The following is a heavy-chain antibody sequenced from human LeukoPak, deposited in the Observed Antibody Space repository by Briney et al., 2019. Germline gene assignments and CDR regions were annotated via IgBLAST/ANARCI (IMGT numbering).Heavy chain of an antibody. Sequence: GGSLRLSCAASGFTFSSYAMHWVRQTPGKGLEWVAVISYDGSNKYYADSVKGRFTISRDNSKNTLYLQMNSLRAEDTAVYYCAKDDGGWYPLNFDYWGQGTLVTVSS. V-gene: IGHV3-30*04. J-gene: IGHJ4*02. D-gene: IGHD6-19*01. CDR1: GFTFSSYA. CDR2: ISYDGSNK. CDR3: AKDDGGWYPLNFDY.